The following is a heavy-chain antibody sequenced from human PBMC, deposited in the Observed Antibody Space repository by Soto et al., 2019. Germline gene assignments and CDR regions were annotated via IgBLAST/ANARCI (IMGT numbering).Heavy chain of an antibody. J-gene: IGHJ4*02. Sequence: EVQLVEAGGGLVQPGGSLRLSCAASGFTFSRYSMNWVRQAPGKGLEWVSYVSSSSSAIYYADSVKGRFTISRDNARNSLYLQMNGLRDEDTAVYYCARGTDDSSGPKFDYWGQGTLVTVSS. CDR1: GFTFSRYS. V-gene: IGHV3-48*02. CDR3: ARGTDDSSGPKFDY. CDR2: VSSSSSAI. D-gene: IGHD3-22*01.